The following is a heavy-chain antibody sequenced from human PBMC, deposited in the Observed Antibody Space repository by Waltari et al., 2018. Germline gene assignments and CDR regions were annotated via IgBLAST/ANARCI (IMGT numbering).Heavy chain of an antibody. V-gene: IGHV4-30-4*08. CDR2: IYYSGST. J-gene: IGHJ3*02. CDR1: GCSIIRGDYY. Sequence: QVQLQESGPGLVKASPTLSLICAVSGCSIIRGDYYLTWIRQPPGKGLEWIGYIYYSGSTHYKPSLKSRVTISVDTSKNQFSLKLSSVTAADTAVYYCARGPMEDQLLGRGTFDIWGQGTVVTVSS. D-gene: IGHD2-2*01. CDR3: ARGPMEDQLLGRGTFDI.